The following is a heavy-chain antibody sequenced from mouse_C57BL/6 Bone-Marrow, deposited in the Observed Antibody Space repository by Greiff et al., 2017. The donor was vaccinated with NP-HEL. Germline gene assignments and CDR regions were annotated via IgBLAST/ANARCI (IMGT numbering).Heavy chain of an antibody. CDR2: IYPRSGNT. J-gene: IGHJ2*01. V-gene: IGHV1-81*01. CDR3: ARENYYGTYFDY. CDR1: GYTFTSYG. Sequence: VKLQESGAELARPGASVKLSCKASGYTFTSYGISWVKQRTGQGLEWIGEIYPRSGNTYYNEKFKGKATLTADKSSSTAYMELRSLTSEDSAVYFCARENYYGTYFDYWGQGTTLTVSS. D-gene: IGHD1-1*01.